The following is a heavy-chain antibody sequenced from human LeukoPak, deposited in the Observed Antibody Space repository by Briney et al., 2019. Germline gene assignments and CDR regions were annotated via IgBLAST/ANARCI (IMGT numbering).Heavy chain of an antibody. D-gene: IGHD3-10*01. CDR2: INTDGSST. CDR1: GFTFSSYW. CDR3: ARGKPGGFGSGDAFDI. V-gene: IGHV3-74*01. Sequence: PGGSLRLSCAASGFTFSSYWMHWVRQAPGKGLVWVSRINTDGSSTSYADSVKGRFTISRDNAKNTLYLQMNSLRAEDTAVYYCARGKPGGFGSGDAFDIWGQGTMVTVSS. J-gene: IGHJ3*02.